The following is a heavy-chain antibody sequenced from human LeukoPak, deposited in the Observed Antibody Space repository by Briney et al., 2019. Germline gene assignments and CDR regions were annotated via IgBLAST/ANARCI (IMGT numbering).Heavy chain of an antibody. Sequence: APVKVSCKASGYAFTSYDINWVRQATGQGLEWMGYMNPNSGNGGYAQKFQGRVTITTDTSISTAYMELSGLTSEDTAVYYCARELRRDDIWGQGTLVTVSS. CDR1: GYAFTSYD. V-gene: IGHV1-8*03. D-gene: IGHD6-25*01. CDR3: ARELRRDDI. J-gene: IGHJ3*02. CDR2: MNPNSGNG.